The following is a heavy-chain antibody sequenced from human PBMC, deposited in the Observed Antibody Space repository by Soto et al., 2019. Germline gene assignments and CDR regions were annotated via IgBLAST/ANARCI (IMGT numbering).Heavy chain of an antibody. Sequence: QVQLVESGGGVVQPGRSLRLSCAASGFTFGSYGMHWVRQAPGKGLEWVAVIWYDGSNKYYADSVKGRFTISRDNSKNTLYLQMNSLRAEDTAVYYCAREAPIMITFGGVINDAFDIWGQGTMVTVSS. CDR3: AREAPIMITFGGVINDAFDI. CDR2: IWYDGSNK. D-gene: IGHD3-16*02. V-gene: IGHV3-33*01. CDR1: GFTFGSYG. J-gene: IGHJ3*02.